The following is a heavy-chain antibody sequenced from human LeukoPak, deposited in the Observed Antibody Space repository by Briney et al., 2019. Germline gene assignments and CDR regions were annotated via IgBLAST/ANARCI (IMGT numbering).Heavy chain of an antibody. CDR1: GFTFSSYW. Sequence: GGSLRLSCAASGFTFSSYWMSWVRQAPGKGLEWVSSISSSSSYIYYADSVKGRFTISRDNAKNSLYLQMNSLRAEDTAVYYCARDSTGYCSGGSCYAYYYYYMDVWGKGTTVTVSS. V-gene: IGHV3-21*01. J-gene: IGHJ6*03. D-gene: IGHD2-15*01. CDR3: ARDSTGYCSGGSCYAYYYYYMDV. CDR2: ISSSSSYI.